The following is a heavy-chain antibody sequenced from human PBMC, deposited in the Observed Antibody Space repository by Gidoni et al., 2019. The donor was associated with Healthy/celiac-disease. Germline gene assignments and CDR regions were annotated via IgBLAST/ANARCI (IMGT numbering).Heavy chain of an antibody. CDR2: ISYDGSNK. CDR1: GFPSSRYA. J-gene: IGHJ4*02. CDR3: ARERGSSWYFDY. V-gene: IGHV3-30*01. Sequence: QVQLVASGCGVVQPGRSLSLSCAASGFPSSRYAMHWVRQAPGKGLEWVAVISYDGSNKYYADSVKGRFTISRDNSKNTLYLKMNSLRAEDTAVYYCARERGSSWYFDYWGQGTLVTVSS. D-gene: IGHD6-13*01.